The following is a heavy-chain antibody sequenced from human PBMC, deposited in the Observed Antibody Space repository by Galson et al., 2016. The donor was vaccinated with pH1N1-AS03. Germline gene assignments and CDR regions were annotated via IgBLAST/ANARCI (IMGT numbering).Heavy chain of an antibody. J-gene: IGHJ4*02. Sequence: SLRLSCAASGFTFPSYAMSWVRQAPGKGLEWVSAINGGGGDTYYADAVKGRFTISRDNSKNTLYLQMNSLRAEDTAVYYCAKDGRSTGWYDYWGQGTLVIVSS. CDR3: AKDGRSTGWYDY. D-gene: IGHD6-19*01. CDR2: INGGGGDT. CDR1: GFTFPSYA. V-gene: IGHV3-23*01.